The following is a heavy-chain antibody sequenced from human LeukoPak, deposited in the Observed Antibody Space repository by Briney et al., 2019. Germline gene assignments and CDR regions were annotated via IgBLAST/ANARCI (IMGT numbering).Heavy chain of an antibody. J-gene: IGHJ4*02. D-gene: IGHD5-24*01. CDR1: GFSFSGYG. Sequence: GGSLRLSCAASGFSFSGYGMHWVRQAPGKGLEWVAFIRYDGSNEYYADSVKGRFTISRDNAKNSLYLQMNSLRAEDTAVYYCARDLARWLPNSYYFDYWGQGTLVAVSS. CDR2: IRYDGSNE. V-gene: IGHV3-30*02. CDR3: ARDLARWLPNSYYFDY.